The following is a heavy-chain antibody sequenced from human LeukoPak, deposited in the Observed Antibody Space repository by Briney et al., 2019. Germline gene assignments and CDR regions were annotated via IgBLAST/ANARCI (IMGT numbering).Heavy chain of an antibody. CDR3: ARARTFDY. CDR1: GFTFDDCG. V-gene: IGHV3-9*01. Sequence: PGRSLRLSCAASGFTFDDCGLHWFRHAQRKGLEWVSGSSWNSGSIVYADSVKGRFTISRDNAKNSLYLQMNSLRAEDTAVYYCARARTFDYWGQGTLVTVSS. J-gene: IGHJ4*02. CDR2: SSWNSGSI.